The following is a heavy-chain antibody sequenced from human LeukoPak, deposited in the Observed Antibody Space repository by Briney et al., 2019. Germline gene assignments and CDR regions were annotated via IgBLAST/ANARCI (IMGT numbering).Heavy chain of an antibody. J-gene: IGHJ4*02. CDR1: GFTFSAFW. Sequence: GESLRISCEASGFTFSAFWMGWVRQAPGQGLEWVANINKDGSEKNYVSSVKGRFTISRDNAKNSLTLQMNSLRAEDTAVYYCARGTVTAPDYWGQGTLVTVSS. CDR2: INKDGSEK. CDR3: ARGTVTAPDY. D-gene: IGHD2-21*02. V-gene: IGHV3-7*04.